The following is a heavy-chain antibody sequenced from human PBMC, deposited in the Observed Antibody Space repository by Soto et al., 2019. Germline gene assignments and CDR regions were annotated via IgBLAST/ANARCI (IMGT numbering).Heavy chain of an antibody. CDR3: AKEGAIVAAGTRVYLYNAMDV. CDR1: GYTFTSYY. J-gene: IGHJ6*02. V-gene: IGHV1-46*01. Sequence: ASVKVSCKASGYTFTSYYMHWVRQAPGQGLEWMGIINPSGGSTSYAQKFQGRVTMTRDTSTSTAYMELRGLRSEDTAEYYCAKEGAIVAAGTRVYLYNAMDVWGQGTTVTVSS. D-gene: IGHD1-26*01. CDR2: INPSGGST.